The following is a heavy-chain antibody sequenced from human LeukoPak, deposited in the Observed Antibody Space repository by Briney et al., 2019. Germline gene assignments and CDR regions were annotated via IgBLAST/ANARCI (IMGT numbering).Heavy chain of an antibody. D-gene: IGHD6-13*01. J-gene: IGHJ4*02. CDR1: GFTFSSYA. V-gene: IGHV3-23*01. CDR3: ARGRGSWYGVYFDY. CDR2: VSGSGGNT. Sequence: PGGSLRLSCAASGFTFSSYAMAWVRQAPGKGLEWVSAVSGSGGNTYHADSAKGRFTISRDNSQITLYLQMNSLRAEDTAVYYCARGRGSWYGVYFDYWGQGTLVTVSS.